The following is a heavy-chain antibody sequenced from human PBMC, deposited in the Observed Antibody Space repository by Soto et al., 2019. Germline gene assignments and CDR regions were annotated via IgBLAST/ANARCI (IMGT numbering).Heavy chain of an antibody. D-gene: IGHD1-26*01. J-gene: IGHJ4*02. CDR1: GYTFTSYA. CDR3: AKPRNTGSYPLKLNFDS. V-gene: IGHV1-3*01. CDR2: INAGNGNT. Sequence: ASVKVSCKAFGYTFTSYAIHWVRQAPGQRLEWMGWINAGNGNTKYSQKFQGRVTITRDTSASTAYMELNTLRAEDAAVYYCAKPRNTGSYPLKLNFDSWGQGTLVTVSS.